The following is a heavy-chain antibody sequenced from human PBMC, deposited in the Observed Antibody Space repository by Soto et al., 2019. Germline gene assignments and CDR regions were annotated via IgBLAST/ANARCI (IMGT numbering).Heavy chain of an antibody. V-gene: IGHV4-39*01. D-gene: IGHD3-9*01. CDR1: GGSISSTSSY. CDR3: ARPTTPNYDILTGYYAYYFDY. Sequence: SETLSLTCTVSGGSISSTSSYWAWIRQPPGKGLEWVGSIYYLGNTYYNPSLKSRVTISVGTSKNQFSLKLSSVTAADTAVYYCARPTTPNYDILTGYYAYYFDYWGQGTLVTVSS. CDR2: IYYLGNT. J-gene: IGHJ4*02.